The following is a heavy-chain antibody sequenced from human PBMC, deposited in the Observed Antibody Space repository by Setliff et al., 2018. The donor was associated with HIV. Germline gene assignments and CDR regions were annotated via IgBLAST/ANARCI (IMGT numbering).Heavy chain of an antibody. J-gene: IGHJ4*02. V-gene: IGHV3-48*03. Sequence: GESLKISCAAAGFTFSTSEMNWVRQAPGKGLEWISYISSTGAIIYYADSVKGRFTIFRDNAQNTLYLQMNSLRGEDTAVYYCAGVPTGTTSAFDYWGQGTLVTVSS. D-gene: IGHD1-7*01. CDR2: ISSTGAII. CDR1: GFTFSTSE. CDR3: AGVPTGTTSAFDY.